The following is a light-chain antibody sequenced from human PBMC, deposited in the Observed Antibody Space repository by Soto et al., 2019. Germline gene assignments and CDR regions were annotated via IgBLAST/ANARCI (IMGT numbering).Light chain of an antibody. Sequence: DIQLTQSPSFLSASVGDTVTITCRASQGMSTYLAWYQQKPGKVPKLLIRSASTLQSGVPPRFSGGGSGTEFTLTISTLQPDDSGIYYCQQLNGYQLAFGGETTVEIK. CDR1: QGMSTY. J-gene: IGKJ4*01. CDR2: SAS. V-gene: IGKV1-9*01. CDR3: QQLNGYQLA.